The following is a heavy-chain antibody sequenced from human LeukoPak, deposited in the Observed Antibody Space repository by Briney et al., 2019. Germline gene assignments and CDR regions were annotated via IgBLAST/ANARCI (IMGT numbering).Heavy chain of an antibody. J-gene: IGHJ4*02. Sequence: PGRSLRLSCAASGFTFSSYSMNWVRQAPGKGLEWVSSISSSSSYIYYADSVKGRFTISRDNAKNSLYLQMNSLRAEDTAVYYCARVGYYGSGSYFHLDYWGQGTLVTVSS. CDR1: GFTFSSYS. CDR2: ISSSSSYI. D-gene: IGHD3-10*01. CDR3: ARVGYYGSGSYFHLDY. V-gene: IGHV3-21*01.